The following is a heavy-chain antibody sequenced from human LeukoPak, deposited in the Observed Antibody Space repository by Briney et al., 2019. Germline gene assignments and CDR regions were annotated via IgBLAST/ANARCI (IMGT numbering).Heavy chain of an antibody. CDR2: ISSSGSTI. D-gene: IGHD3-3*01. Sequence: GGSLRLSCAASGFTFSDYYMSWIRQAPGKGLEWVSYISSSGSTIYYADSVKGRFTISRDNAKNSLYLQMNSLRAEDTAVYYCARGDDFWSGYEFRWFDPWSQGTLVTVSS. J-gene: IGHJ5*02. CDR1: GFTFSDYY. V-gene: IGHV3-11*01. CDR3: ARGDDFWSGYEFRWFDP.